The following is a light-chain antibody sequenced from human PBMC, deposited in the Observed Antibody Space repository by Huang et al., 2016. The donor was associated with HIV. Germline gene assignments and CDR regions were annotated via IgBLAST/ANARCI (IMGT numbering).Light chain of an antibody. Sequence: EVLLTQSPATLSVSPGERATLSCRASQSVGTNLDWYQQKPGQAPRLLIYGASTRATGVPARFSGSGSGTEFTLTISSLQSEDSAVYYCQQYNSWPPLFTFGPGTKVDIK. CDR1: QSVGTN. CDR2: GAS. V-gene: IGKV3-15*01. CDR3: QQYNSWPPLFT. J-gene: IGKJ3*01.